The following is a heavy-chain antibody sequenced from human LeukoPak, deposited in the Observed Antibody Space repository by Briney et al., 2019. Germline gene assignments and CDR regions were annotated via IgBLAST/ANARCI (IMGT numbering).Heavy chain of an antibody. Sequence: ASVKVSCKVSGYTLTELSMHWVRQAPGKGLEWMGGFDPEDGETIYAQKFQGRVTMTEDTSTDTAYMELSSLRSEDTAVYYCVSTHSSSWYAHGDYWGQGTLVTVSS. CDR2: FDPEDGET. J-gene: IGHJ4*02. D-gene: IGHD6-13*01. CDR1: GYTLTELS. V-gene: IGHV1-24*01. CDR3: VSTHSSSWYAHGDY.